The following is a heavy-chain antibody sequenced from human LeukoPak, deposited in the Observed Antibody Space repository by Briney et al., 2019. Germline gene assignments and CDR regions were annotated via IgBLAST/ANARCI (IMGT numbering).Heavy chain of an antibody. CDR3: ARGVVPEYYFDY. J-gene: IGHJ4*02. V-gene: IGHV4-34*01. Sequence: SETLSLTCAVYGGSFSGYYWSWIRQPPGKGLEWIGEINHSGSTNYNPSLKSRVTISVDTSKNQFSLKLSSVTAADTAVYYCARGVVPEYYFDYWGQGTLVIVPA. CDR1: GGSFSGYY. CDR2: INHSGST. D-gene: IGHD2-15*01.